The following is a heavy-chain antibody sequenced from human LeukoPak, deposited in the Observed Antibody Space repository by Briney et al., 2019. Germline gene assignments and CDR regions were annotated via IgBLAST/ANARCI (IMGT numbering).Heavy chain of an antibody. CDR2: IYYSGSA. Sequence: SETLSLTCTVSGGSISSYYWSWIRQPPGKGLEWIGYIYYSGSANYNPSLKSRVTISVDTSKNQFSLKLSSVTAADTAVYYCASLLGTDFDYWGQGTLVTVSS. D-gene: IGHD7-27*01. CDR1: GGSISSYY. J-gene: IGHJ4*02. V-gene: IGHV4-59*01. CDR3: ASLLGTDFDY.